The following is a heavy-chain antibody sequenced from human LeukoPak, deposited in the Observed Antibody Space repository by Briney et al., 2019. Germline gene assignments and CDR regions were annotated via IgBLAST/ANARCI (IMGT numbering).Heavy chain of an antibody. Sequence: GASVKVSCEASGGTFSSYAISWVRQAPGQGLEWTGGIIPIFGTANYAQKFQGRVTITADESTSTAYMELSSLRSEDTAVHYCARGIWIRRDGYNVSYNWFDPWGQGTLVTVSS. CDR2: IIPIFGTA. D-gene: IGHD5-24*01. CDR1: GGTFSSYA. J-gene: IGHJ5*02. V-gene: IGHV1-69*13. CDR3: ARGIWIRRDGYNVSYNWFDP.